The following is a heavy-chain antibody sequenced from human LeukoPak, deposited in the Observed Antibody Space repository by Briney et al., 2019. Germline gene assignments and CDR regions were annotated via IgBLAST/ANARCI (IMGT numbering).Heavy chain of an antibody. J-gene: IGHJ4*02. Sequence: PGGSLRLSCAASGFTFSSYAMSWVRQAPGKGLEWGSGISGSGGSTHYADSVKGRFTISRDISKSTVYLQINSLRADDTAVYFCAKRNGFSSGYFDSWGQGTLVTVSS. CDR1: GFTFSSYA. D-gene: IGHD1-1*01. CDR3: AKRNGFSSGYFDS. V-gene: IGHV3-23*01. CDR2: ISGSGGST.